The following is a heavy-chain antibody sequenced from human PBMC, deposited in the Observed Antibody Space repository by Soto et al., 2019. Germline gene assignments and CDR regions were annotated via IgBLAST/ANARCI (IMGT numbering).Heavy chain of an antibody. CDR2: IDPSDSYT. CDR3: STTREGGYDPYYYYYGMDV. D-gene: IGHD5-12*01. J-gene: IGHJ6*02. Sequence: PGESLKISCKGSGYSFTSYWISWVRQMPGKGLEWMGRIDPSDSYTNYSPSFQGHVTISADKSISTAYLQWSSLKASDTAMYYCSTTREGGYDPYYYYYGMDVWGQGTTVTVSS. CDR1: GYSFTSYW. V-gene: IGHV5-10-1*01.